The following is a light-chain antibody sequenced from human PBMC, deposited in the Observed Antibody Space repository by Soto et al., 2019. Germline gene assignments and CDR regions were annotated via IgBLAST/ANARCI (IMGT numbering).Light chain of an antibody. V-gene: IGKV1-13*02. J-gene: IGKJ4*01. CDR1: QGISSA. CDR2: DAS. CDR3: QQFNSYRLVT. Sequence: ALQLTQSPSSLSASVGDRVTITCRASQGISSALAWYQQKPGKAPKLLIYDASSLESGVPSRFSGSGSGTDFTLTISSLQPEDFATYYCQQFNSYRLVTFGGGTKVEIK.